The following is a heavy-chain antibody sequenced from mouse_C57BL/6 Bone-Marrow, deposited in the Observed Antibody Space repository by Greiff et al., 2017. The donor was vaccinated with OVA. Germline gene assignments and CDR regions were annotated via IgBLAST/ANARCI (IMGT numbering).Heavy chain of an antibody. D-gene: IGHD1-1*01. Sequence: EVQGVESGEGLVKPGGSLKLSCAASGFTFSSYAMSWVRQTPETRLEWVAYISSGGDYIYYADTVKGRFTISRDNARNTLYLQMSSLKSEDTAMYYCKITRWYFDVWGTGTTVTVSS. CDR3: KITRWYFDV. V-gene: IGHV5-9-1*02. CDR1: GFTFSSYA. CDR2: ISSGGDYI. J-gene: IGHJ1*03.